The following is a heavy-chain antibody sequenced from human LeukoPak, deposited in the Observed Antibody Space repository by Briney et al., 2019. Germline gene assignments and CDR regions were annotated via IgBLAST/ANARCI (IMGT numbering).Heavy chain of an antibody. Sequence: GESLKISCKGSGYSFSGYWIGWVRQMLGKGLEWMGIIYPGDSDTRYSPSFQGQVTISADKSISTAYLQWSSLKASDTAMYYCARRYSSAWNFDYWGQGALVTVSS. CDR3: ARRYSSAWNFDY. CDR2: IYPGDSDT. V-gene: IGHV5-51*01. D-gene: IGHD6-19*01. CDR1: GYSFSGYW. J-gene: IGHJ4*02.